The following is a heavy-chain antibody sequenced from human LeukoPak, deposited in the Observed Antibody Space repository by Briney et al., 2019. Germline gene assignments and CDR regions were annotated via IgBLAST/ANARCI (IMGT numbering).Heavy chain of an antibody. J-gene: IGHJ3*02. D-gene: IGHD6-13*01. Sequence: GGSLRLSCAASGFTFDDYAMHWVRQAPGKGLEWVSGISWNSGSIGYADSVKGRFTISRDNAKNSLYLQMNSLRAEDTALYYCAKDKSIRSSWLNPDAFGIWGQGTMVTVSS. CDR3: AKDKSIRSSWLNPDAFGI. V-gene: IGHV3-9*01. CDR2: ISWNSGSI. CDR1: GFTFDDYA.